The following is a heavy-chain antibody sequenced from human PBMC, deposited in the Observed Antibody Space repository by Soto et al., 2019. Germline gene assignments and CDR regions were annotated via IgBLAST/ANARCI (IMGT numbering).Heavy chain of an antibody. CDR3: ARDQPGYSYGYGLGY. CDR2: ISSSSSYI. D-gene: IGHD5-18*01. CDR1: GFTFSSYS. Sequence: PGGSLRLSCAASGFTFSSYSMNWVRQAPGKGLEWVSSISSSSSYIYYADSVKGRFTISRDNAKNSLYLQMNSLRAEDTAVYYCARDQPGYSYGYGLGYWCQGTLVTVSS. V-gene: IGHV3-21*01. J-gene: IGHJ4*02.